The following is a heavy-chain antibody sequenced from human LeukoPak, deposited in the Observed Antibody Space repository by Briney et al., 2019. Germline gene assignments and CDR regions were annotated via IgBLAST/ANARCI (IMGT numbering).Heavy chain of an antibody. Sequence: ASVKVSCKASGYTFTGYYMHWVRQAPGQGLEWMGWINPNSGGTNYAQKFQGRVTMTRDTSISTAYMELSRLRSDDTAVYYCASSPISGYSNGWDNPDYWGQGTLVTVSS. CDR1: GYTFTGYY. CDR3: ASSPISGYSNGWDNPDY. D-gene: IGHD6-19*01. V-gene: IGHV1-2*02. J-gene: IGHJ4*02. CDR2: INPNSGGT.